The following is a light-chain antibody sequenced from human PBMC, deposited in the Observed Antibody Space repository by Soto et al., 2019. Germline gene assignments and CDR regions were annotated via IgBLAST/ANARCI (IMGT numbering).Light chain of an antibody. Sequence: DVVMTQSPDSLAVSLGERATINCKSSQTVLYSANNKNYLAWYQQKPGQAPSLLIYGASTRATGTPARFSGSGSGTEFTLTITSLQYEDFAVYYCQQYIRWPLTFGGGTKVDIK. CDR3: QQYIRWPLT. CDR1: QTVLYSANNKNY. CDR2: GAS. V-gene: IGKV4-1*01. J-gene: IGKJ4*01.